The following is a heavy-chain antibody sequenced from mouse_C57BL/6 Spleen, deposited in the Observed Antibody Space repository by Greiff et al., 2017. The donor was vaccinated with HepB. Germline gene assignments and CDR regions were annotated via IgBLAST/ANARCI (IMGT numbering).Heavy chain of an antibody. CDR1: GYTFTSYW. D-gene: IGHD3-1*01. CDR2: IDPSDSYT. V-gene: IGHV1-59*01. J-gene: IGHJ4*01. CDR3: ARWHGGYYYAMDY. Sequence: QVQLQQPGAELVRPGTSVKLSCKASGYTFTSYWMHWVKQRPGQGLEWIGVIDPSDSYTNYNQKFKGKATLTVDTSSSTAYMQLSSLTSEDSAVYYCARWHGGYYYAMDYWGQGTSVTVSS.